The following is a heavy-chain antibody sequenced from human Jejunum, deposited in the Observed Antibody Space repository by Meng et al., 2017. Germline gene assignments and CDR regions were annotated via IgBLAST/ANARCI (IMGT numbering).Heavy chain of an antibody. CDR1: GYTFSNYA. Sequence: QVQLVHSGSELKNPGASVKVSCKASGYTFSNYALNWMRQAPGQGLEWMGWIATDTGDPTYAQGFTGRFVFSVDTSITTAYLEISSLKAEDSGIYYCGRNRPIDLWGQGTLVTVSS. J-gene: IGHJ4*02. CDR3: GRNRPIDL. D-gene: IGHD1-14*01. V-gene: IGHV7-4-1*02. CDR2: IATDTGDP.